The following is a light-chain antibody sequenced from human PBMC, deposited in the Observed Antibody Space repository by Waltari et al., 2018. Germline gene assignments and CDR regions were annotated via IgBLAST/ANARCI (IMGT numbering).Light chain of an antibody. CDR1: QDISNH. Sequence: ITCQASQDISNHLNWYQQKPGNTPKLLIYDASTLETRGPSRFSGSGSGTDFTFTITSLQPEDIATYYCQQYDNLPSITFGQGTRLDIK. V-gene: IGKV1-33*01. J-gene: IGKJ5*01. CDR2: DAS. CDR3: QQYDNLPSIT.